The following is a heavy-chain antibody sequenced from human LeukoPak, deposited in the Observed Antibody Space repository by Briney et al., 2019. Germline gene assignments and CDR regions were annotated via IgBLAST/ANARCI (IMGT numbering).Heavy chain of an antibody. V-gene: IGHV4-39*07. Sequence: SETLSLTCTISDGSISSSSYYWGWIRQPPGKGLEWIGSIYYSGSTYYNPSLKSRVTISVDTSKNQFSLKLSSVTAADTAVYYCARDSGGYSYGPSYWFDPWGQGTLVTVSS. J-gene: IGHJ5*02. CDR2: IYYSGST. D-gene: IGHD5-18*01. CDR3: ARDSGGYSYGPSYWFDP. CDR1: DGSISSSSYY.